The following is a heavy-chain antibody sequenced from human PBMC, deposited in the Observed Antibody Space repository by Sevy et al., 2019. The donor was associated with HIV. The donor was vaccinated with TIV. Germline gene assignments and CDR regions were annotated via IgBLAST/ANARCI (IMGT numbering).Heavy chain of an antibody. V-gene: IGHV4-59*12. CDR2: TSYSGTT. J-gene: IGHJ4*02. Sequence: SENLSLTCSVSGDSINNYYWSWIRQPPGKGLEWIGYTSYSGTTNYSPSIKSRVDISVDTSMHHFSLKINSVTAADTAVYYCARLRWDVVDAPGATPGCYFDSWGQGILVTVSS. D-gene: IGHD2-2*02. CDR1: GDSINNYY. CDR3: ARLRWDVVDAPGATPGCYFDS.